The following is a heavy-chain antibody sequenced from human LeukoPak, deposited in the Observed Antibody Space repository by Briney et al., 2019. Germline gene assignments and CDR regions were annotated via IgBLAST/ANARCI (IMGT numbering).Heavy chain of an antibody. D-gene: IGHD3-10*01. V-gene: IGHV1-3*01. Sequence: GASVKVSCKASGYTFTSYAMHWVCQAPGQRLEWMGWINAGNGNTKYSQKFQGRVTITRDTSASTAYMELSSLRSEDTAVYYCARVLVRGVITSLGYWGQGTLVTVSS. J-gene: IGHJ4*02. CDR1: GYTFTSYA. CDR3: ARVLVRGVITSLGY. CDR2: INAGNGNT.